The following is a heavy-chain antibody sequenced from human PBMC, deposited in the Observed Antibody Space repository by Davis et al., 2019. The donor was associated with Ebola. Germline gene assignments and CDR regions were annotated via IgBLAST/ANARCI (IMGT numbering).Heavy chain of an antibody. CDR2: TYYRSKWFS. V-gene: IGHV6-1*01. J-gene: IGHJ4*02. CDR1: GDSVSSNSAA. D-gene: IGHD4/OR15-4a*01. CDR3: ARDLLIRTAGAILGY. Sequence: LRLSCAVSGDSVSSNSAAWNWIRQSPSRGLEWLGRTYYRSKWFSDYAVSVQSRITINADTSKNQFSLHLNSVTPEDTAVYYCARDLLIRTAGAILGYWGQGTLVTVSS.